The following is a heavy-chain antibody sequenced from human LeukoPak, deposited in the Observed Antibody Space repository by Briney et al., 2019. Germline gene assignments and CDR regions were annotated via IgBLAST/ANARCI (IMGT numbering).Heavy chain of an antibody. V-gene: IGHV3-7*04. CDR2: IKQDGSEK. CDR1: GFTFSYYW. J-gene: IGHJ4*02. Sequence: GGSLRLSCAASGFTFSYYWMGWVRQAPGKGLQWVANIKQDGSEKYYVDSVKGRFTISRDNAKNSLYLQMNSMRAEDTAVYYCARDEHQYYHASSGRFDYWGQGTLVTVSS. D-gene: IGHD3-22*01. CDR3: ARDEHQYYHASSGRFDY.